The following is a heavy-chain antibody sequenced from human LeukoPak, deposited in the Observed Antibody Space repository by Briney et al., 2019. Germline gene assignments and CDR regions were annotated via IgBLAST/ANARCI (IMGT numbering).Heavy chain of an antibody. CDR2: IYSGGST. CDR1: GFTVSSNY. V-gene: IGHV3-53*01. J-gene: IGHJ6*02. Sequence: GGSLRLSCAASGFTVSSNYMSWVRQAPGKGLEWVSVIYSGGSTYYADSVKGRFTISRDNSKNTLYLQMNSLRAEDTAVYYCASPYCSGGSCYSYGMDVWGQGTTVTVPS. D-gene: IGHD2-15*01. CDR3: ASPYCSGGSCYSYGMDV.